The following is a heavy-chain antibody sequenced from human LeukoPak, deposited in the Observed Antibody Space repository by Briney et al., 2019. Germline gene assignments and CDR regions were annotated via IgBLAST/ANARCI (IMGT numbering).Heavy chain of an antibody. CDR2: INHSGST. D-gene: IGHD3-10*01. V-gene: IGHV4-34*01. Sequence: SETLSLTCAVYGGSFSGYYWSWIRQPPGKGLEWIGEINHSGSTNYNPSLKSRVTISVDTSKNQFSLKLSSVTAADTAVYYCARAHYASGSFFDYWGQGTLVTVSS. J-gene: IGHJ4*02. CDR3: ARAHYASGSFFDY. CDR1: GGSFSGYY.